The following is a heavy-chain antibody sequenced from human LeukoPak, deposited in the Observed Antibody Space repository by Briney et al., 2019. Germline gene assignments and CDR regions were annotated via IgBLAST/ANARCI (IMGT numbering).Heavy chain of an antibody. CDR2: FDPEDGET. Sequence: ASVKVSCKVSGYTLTELSMHWVRQAPGKGLEWMGGFDPEDGETIYAQKFQGRVTMTEDTSTDTAYTELSSLRAEDTAVYYCARVLHNRNYDGSTYYGYWGQGTLVTVSS. CDR1: GYTLTELS. CDR3: ARVLHNRNYDGSTYYGY. D-gene: IGHD3-22*01. J-gene: IGHJ4*02. V-gene: IGHV1-24*01.